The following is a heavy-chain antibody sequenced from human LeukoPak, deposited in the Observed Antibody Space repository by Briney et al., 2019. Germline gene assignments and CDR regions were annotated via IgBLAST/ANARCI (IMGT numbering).Heavy chain of an antibody. V-gene: IGHV3-7*01. CDR3: ARDRYMSA. J-gene: IGHJ3*01. CDR2: IKQDGREK. D-gene: IGHD2-2*02. Sequence: GGSLRLSCAASGFTVSNNYMTWVRQAPGKGLEWVANIKQDGREKHYVGSVTGRFTISRDNAKNSLYLQMNSLRVEDTAVYYCARDRYMSAWGQGTKVTVSS. CDR1: GFTVSNNY.